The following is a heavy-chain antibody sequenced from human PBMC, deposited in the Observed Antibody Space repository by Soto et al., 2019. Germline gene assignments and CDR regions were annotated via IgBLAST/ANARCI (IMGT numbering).Heavy chain of an antibody. J-gene: IGHJ3*02. CDR3: ARGRRYYDSSGYYYDAFDI. Sequence: QVQLQESGPGLVKPSQTLFLTCTVSGGSISSGGYYWSWIRQHPGKGLEWIGCTYYSGSTYYQPSLKSRVTIPVDTSKDQFSLQLSSVTAADTAVYYCARGRRYYDSSGYYYDAFDIWGQGTMVTVSS. CDR1: GGSISSGGYY. V-gene: IGHV4-31*03. D-gene: IGHD3-22*01. CDR2: TYYSGST.